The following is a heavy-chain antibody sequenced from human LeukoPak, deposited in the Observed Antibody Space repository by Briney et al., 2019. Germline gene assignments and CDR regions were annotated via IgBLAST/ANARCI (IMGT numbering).Heavy chain of an antibody. D-gene: IGHD3-10*01. V-gene: IGHV4-61*02. CDR2: IYFSGST. CDR3: AREWAARGSNWFDP. Sequence: SETLSLTCTVSGGSISSSSYYWSWIRQPAGKGLEWIGRIYFSGSTNYNPSLKSRVTISVDTSKNQVSLKLTSVTAADTAVYYCAREWAARGSNWFDPWGQGTLVTVSS. CDR1: GGSISSSSYY. J-gene: IGHJ5*02.